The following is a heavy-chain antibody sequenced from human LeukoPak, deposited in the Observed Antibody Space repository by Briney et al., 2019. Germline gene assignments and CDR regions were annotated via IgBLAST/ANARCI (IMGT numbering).Heavy chain of an antibody. CDR1: GFTFSSFW. Sequence: SGGSLRLSCAASGFTFSSFWMSWVRQAPGKGPEWVAHIKEDGSMQSYVDSVKGRFTISRDNAKNSVYLQMNSLRAEDTAVYYCARVVTWFDPWGQGSLVTVSS. J-gene: IGHJ5*02. CDR2: IKEDGSMQ. V-gene: IGHV3-7*04. CDR3: ARVVTWFDP.